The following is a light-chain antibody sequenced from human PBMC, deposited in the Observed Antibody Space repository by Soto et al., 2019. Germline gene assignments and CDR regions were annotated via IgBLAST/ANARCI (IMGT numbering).Light chain of an antibody. J-gene: IGKJ2*01. CDR3: QHYNNWPPYP. V-gene: IGKV3-15*01. CDR2: GAS. CDR1: QNVGSN. Sequence: EIVMTQSPATLSVSPGERATLSCRASQNVGSNLAWYQQRPGQAPRLLIYGASTRATGIPARFTGSGSGTDFTLAISSLQSEDFAVYYCQHYNNWPPYPFGQGTKLEIK.